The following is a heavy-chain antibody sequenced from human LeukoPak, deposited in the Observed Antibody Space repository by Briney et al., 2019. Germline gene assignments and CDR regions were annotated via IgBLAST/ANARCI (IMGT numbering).Heavy chain of an antibody. Sequence: PGGSLRLSCAASGFPFSSYAMNWVRQAPGKGLEWVSVIAGSDGFTQYADSVKGRFTISRDNSKNTVYLQMNILRVEDTALYYCVRSLDYWGQGTLVTVSS. CDR3: VRSLDY. CDR2: IAGSDGFT. J-gene: IGHJ4*02. V-gene: IGHV3-23*01. CDR1: GFPFSSYA.